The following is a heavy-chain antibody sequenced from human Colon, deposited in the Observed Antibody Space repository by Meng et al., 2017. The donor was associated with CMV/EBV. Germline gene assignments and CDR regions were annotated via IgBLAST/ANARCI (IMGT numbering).Heavy chain of an antibody. CDR1: GYGFGDFY. CDR2: ISAYNGNT. CDR3: ARRSITMVRGVTPSYYFDY. Sequence: ASVKVSCKSSGYGFGDFYIHWVRRAPGRGLEWMGWISAYNGNTNYAQKLQGRVTMTTDTSTSTAYMELRSLRSDDTAVYYCARRSITMVRGVTPSYYFDYWGQGTLVTVSS. D-gene: IGHD3-10*01. V-gene: IGHV1-18*04. J-gene: IGHJ4*02.